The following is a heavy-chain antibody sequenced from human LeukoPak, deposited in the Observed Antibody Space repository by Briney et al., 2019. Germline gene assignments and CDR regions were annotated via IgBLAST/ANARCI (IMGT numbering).Heavy chain of an antibody. D-gene: IGHD6-19*01. Sequence: QPGGSLRLSCAASGFSFSSYWMHWVRQAPGKGLVWVSHINSDGSSTSYADSVKGRFTISRDNAKNTLYLQMNSLRAEDTAVYYCARDGSGWSFGYWGRGTLVTVSS. CDR1: GFSFSSYW. V-gene: IGHV3-74*01. CDR2: INSDGSST. CDR3: ARDGSGWSFGY. J-gene: IGHJ4*02.